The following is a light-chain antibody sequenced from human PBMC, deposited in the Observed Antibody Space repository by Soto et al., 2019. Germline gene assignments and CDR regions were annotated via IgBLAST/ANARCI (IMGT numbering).Light chain of an antibody. V-gene: IGKV1-39*01. CDR3: QQTYTTPWT. CDR2: DAS. Sequence: IQMTQSESSVSVSVGDRVTITCLASQNVERYLNWYQQRPGEAPKLLIHDASSLQSGVSSRFSGSGSGTDFALTINSLQPEDFGTIYCQQTYTTPWTFGQGSIVDVK. CDR1: QNVERY. J-gene: IGKJ1*01.